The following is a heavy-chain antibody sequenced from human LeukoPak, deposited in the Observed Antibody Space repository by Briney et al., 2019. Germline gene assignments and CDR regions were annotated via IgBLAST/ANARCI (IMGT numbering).Heavy chain of an antibody. CDR3: ARDRYYYDSSGYYLFDY. V-gene: IGHV4-4*02. D-gene: IGHD3-22*01. CDR2: IYYSGST. CDR1: GGSISSSNW. Sequence: PSGTLSLTCAVSGGSISSSNWWSWVRQPPGKGLEWIGSIYYSGSTYYNPSLKSRVTISVDTSKNQFSLKLSSVTAADTAVYYCARDRYYYDSSGYYLFDYWGQGTLVTVSS. J-gene: IGHJ4*02.